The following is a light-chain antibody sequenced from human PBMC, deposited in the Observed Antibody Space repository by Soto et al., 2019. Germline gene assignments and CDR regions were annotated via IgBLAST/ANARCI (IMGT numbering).Light chain of an antibody. J-gene: IGLJ2*01. V-gene: IGLV2-14*01. Sequence: QSALTQPASVSGSPGQSITISCTGTSSDVGGYNYVSWYQQHPGKAPKLVIYDVSNRPSGVSNRFSGSKSGNTASLTISGLQAEDEADYYCSSYAGSYTVVFGGGTQLTVL. CDR3: SSYAGSYTVV. CDR2: DVS. CDR1: SSDVGGYNY.